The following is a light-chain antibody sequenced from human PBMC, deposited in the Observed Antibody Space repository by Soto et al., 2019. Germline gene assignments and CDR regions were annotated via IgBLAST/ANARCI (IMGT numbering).Light chain of an antibody. V-gene: IGLV2-14*03. Sequence: QSVLTQPASVSGSPGQSITISCTGTSSDIGDYNYVSWYQQHPGKAPKLMIYDVTSRPSGVSHRFSGSKSGNTASLTISGLQAEDEADYYCSSYTTTTTYVFGTGTKVTVL. CDR3: SSYTTTTTYV. CDR2: DVT. CDR1: SSDIGDYNY. J-gene: IGLJ1*01.